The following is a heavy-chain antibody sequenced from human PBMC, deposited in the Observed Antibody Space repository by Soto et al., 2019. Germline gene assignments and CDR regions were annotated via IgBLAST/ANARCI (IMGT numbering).Heavy chain of an antibody. J-gene: IGHJ6*02. D-gene: IGHD2-8*01. Sequence: QVQLVQSGAEVKKPGASVKVSCKASGYTFTSYDINWVRQATGQGLEWMGWMNPNSGNTGYAQKFQGRVTMTRNTSVSTGYKELRSLRSEDTAVYYCARGACTNGVCYIWGYYYYGMDVWGQGTTVTVSS. V-gene: IGHV1-8*01. CDR3: ARGACTNGVCYIWGYYYYGMDV. CDR1: GYTFTSYD. CDR2: MNPNSGNT.